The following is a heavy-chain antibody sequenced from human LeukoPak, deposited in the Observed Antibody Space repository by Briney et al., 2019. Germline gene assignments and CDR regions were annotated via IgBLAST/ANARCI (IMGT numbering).Heavy chain of an antibody. J-gene: IGHJ3*02. CDR2: IRYDGSNK. CDR3: AKQDRSRGPDAFDI. D-gene: IGHD6-19*01. Sequence: GGSLRLSCAASGFTFSSYDMHWVRQAPGKGLEWVAFIRYDGSNKYYADSVKGRFTISRDNSKNTLYLQMNSLRAEDTAVYYCAKQDRSRGPDAFDIWGQGTMVTVSS. CDR1: GFTFSSYD. V-gene: IGHV3-30*02.